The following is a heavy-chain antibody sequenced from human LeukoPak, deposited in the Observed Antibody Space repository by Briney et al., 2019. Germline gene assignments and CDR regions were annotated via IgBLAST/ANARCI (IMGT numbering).Heavy chain of an antibody. V-gene: IGHV4-34*01. CDR3: ARRRKVRGVIIYGANWFDP. CDR2: INHSGST. Sequence: SETLSLTCAVYGGSFSGYYWSWIRQPPGKGLEWIGEINHSGSTNYNPSLKSRVTISVDTSKNQFPLKLSSVTAADTAVYYCARRRKVRGVIIYGANWFDPWGQGTLVTVSS. CDR1: GGSFSGYY. J-gene: IGHJ5*02. D-gene: IGHD3-10*01.